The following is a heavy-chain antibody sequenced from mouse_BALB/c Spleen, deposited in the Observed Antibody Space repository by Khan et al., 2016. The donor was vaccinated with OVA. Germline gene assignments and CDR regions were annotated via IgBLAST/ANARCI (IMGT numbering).Heavy chain of an antibody. D-gene: IGHD1-1*01. Sequence: EVQLQESGPGLVKPSQSLSLTCTVTGYSITSDYAWNWIRQFPGNKLEWMGYISYSGNTTYNPYLKSRISITRDTSKNQFFLQLNSVTIEDTATYYCARIYGGDFDYWGQGTTLTVSS. CDR2: ISYSGNT. J-gene: IGHJ2*01. V-gene: IGHV3-2*02. CDR1: GYSITSDYA. CDR3: ARIYGGDFDY.